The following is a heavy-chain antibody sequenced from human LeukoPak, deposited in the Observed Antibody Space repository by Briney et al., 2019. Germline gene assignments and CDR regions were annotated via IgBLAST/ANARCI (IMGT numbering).Heavy chain of an antibody. J-gene: IGHJ4*02. Sequence: GGSLRLSCAASGFTFSSYAMSWVRQAPGRGLERVSATSGSGGDTYYADSVKGRFTISRDNSKNTLYLQMNSLRADDTAIYYCAKTITTANTYYFDYWGQGTLVTVSS. CDR2: TSGSGGDT. CDR3: AKTITTANTYYFDY. D-gene: IGHD1-20*01. V-gene: IGHV3-23*01. CDR1: GFTFSSYA.